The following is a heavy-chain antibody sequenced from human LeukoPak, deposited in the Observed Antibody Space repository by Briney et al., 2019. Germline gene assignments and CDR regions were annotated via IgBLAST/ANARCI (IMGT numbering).Heavy chain of an antibody. D-gene: IGHD6-13*01. J-gene: IGHJ4*02. CDR2: IRSKAYGGTT. V-gene: IGHV3-49*03. Sequence: GGSLRLSCTASGFTFGDYAMSWFRQAPGKGLEWVGFIRSKAYGGTTEYAASVKGRFTISRDDSKSIAYLQMYSLKTEDTAVYYCTRRPYSSSWLNSFDYWGQGTLVTVSS. CDR3: TRRPYSSSWLNSFDY. CDR1: GFTFGDYA.